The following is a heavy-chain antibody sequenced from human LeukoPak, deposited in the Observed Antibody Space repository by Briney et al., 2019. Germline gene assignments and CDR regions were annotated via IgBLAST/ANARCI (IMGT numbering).Heavy chain of an antibody. CDR1: GGSFSGYY. CDR2: INHSGST. J-gene: IGHJ4*02. CDR3: ARARAHLKYYYDSSGYYYFDY. V-gene: IGHV4-34*01. D-gene: IGHD3-22*01. Sequence: SETLSLTCAVYGGSFSGYYWSWIRQPPGKGLEWIGEINHSGSTNHNPSLKRRVTISVDTSKTQFSLKLSSVTAADTAVYYCARARAHLKYYYDSSGYYYFDYWGQGTLVTVSS.